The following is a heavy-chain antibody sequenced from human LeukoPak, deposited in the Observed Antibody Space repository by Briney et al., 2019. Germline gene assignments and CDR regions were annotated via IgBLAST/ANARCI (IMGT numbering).Heavy chain of an antibody. CDR1: GFTFSSYA. CDR2: ISYDGSNK. J-gene: IGHJ3*02. D-gene: IGHD4-17*01. Sequence: SGGSLRLSCAASGFTFSSYAMHWVRQAPGKGLEWVAVISYDGSNKYYADSVKGRFTISRDNSKNTLYLQMNSLRAEDTAAYYCARPDYGDDAFDIWGQGTMVTVSS. CDR3: ARPDYGDDAFDI. V-gene: IGHV3-30-3*01.